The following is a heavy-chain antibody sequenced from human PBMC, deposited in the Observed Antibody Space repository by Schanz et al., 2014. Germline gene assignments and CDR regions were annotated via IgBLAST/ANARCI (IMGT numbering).Heavy chain of an antibody. V-gene: IGHV1-46*03. J-gene: IGHJ4*02. CDR1: GYTFTSYY. CDR3: ARDGEAAAGCDY. Sequence: QVQLVQSGAEVKKPGASVKASCKASGYTFTSYYMHWVRQAPGQGLEWMGIINPSGGSTSYAQKFQGRVTMTRDTSTSTVYMELSSLRSEDTAVYYCARDGEAAAGCDYWGQGTLVTVSS. CDR2: INPSGGST. D-gene: IGHD6-13*01.